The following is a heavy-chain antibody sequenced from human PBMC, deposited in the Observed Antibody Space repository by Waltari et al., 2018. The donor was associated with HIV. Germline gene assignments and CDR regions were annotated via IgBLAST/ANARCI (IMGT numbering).Heavy chain of an antibody. CDR1: GFTFRSYW. Sequence: EVQLVESGGGLVQPGGSLRLSCAASGFTFRSYWMHWVRQAPGKGLVWVSRINSDGSSTSYADSVKGRFTISRDNAKNTLYLQMNSLRAEDTTVYYCASDGYSSGWKGYWGQGTLVTVSS. CDR2: INSDGSST. V-gene: IGHV3-74*01. D-gene: IGHD6-19*01. CDR3: ASDGYSSGWKGY. J-gene: IGHJ4*02.